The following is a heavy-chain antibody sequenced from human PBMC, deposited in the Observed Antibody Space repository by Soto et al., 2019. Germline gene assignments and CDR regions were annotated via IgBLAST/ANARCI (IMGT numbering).Heavy chain of an antibody. CDR2: IYSGGST. Sequence: GGSLRLSCAASGFTVSSNYMSWVRQAPGKGLEWVSVIYSGGSTYYAASVKGRFTISRDNSKNTLYLQMTSLRAEDTAVYYCAGGDWLLDFYYMDVWGKGTTVTVSS. CDR3: AGGDWLLDFYYMDV. J-gene: IGHJ6*03. V-gene: IGHV3-66*01. CDR1: GFTVSSNY. D-gene: IGHD3-9*01.